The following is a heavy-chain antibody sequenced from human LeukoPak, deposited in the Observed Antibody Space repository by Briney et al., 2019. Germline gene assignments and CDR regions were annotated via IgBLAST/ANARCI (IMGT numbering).Heavy chain of an antibody. D-gene: IGHD3-3*01. CDR2: INWNGGST. CDR3: ARDSVVRRKYYDFWSGYYADAFDI. Sequence: PGGSLRLSCAASGFTFDDYGMSWVRQAPGKGLEWVSGINWNGGSTGYVDSVKGRFTISRDNAKNSLYLQMNSLRAEDTALYYCARDSVVRRKYYDFWSGYYADAFDIWGQGTMVTVSS. V-gene: IGHV3-20*04. J-gene: IGHJ3*02. CDR1: GFTFDDYG.